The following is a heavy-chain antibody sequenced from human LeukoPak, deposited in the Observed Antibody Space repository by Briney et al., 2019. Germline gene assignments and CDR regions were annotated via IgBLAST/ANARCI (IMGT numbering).Heavy chain of an antibody. Sequence: GGSLRLSCAASGFTFSSYAMHWVRQAPGKGLEWVAVISYDGSNKYYADSVKGRFTISRDNSKNTLYLQMNSLRAEDTAVYYCAGTGYSSGWYSDYWGQGTLVTVSS. CDR1: GFTFSSYA. CDR2: ISYDGSNK. CDR3: AGTGYSSGWYSDY. D-gene: IGHD6-19*01. V-gene: IGHV3-30-3*01. J-gene: IGHJ4*02.